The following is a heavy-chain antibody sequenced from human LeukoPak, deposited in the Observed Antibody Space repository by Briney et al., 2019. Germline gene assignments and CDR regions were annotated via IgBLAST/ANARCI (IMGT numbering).Heavy chain of an antibody. CDR1: GVTFSTYA. CDR3: ARDNGGLGGYDHFYYYGMDV. CDR2: IIPIFGTA. Sequence: ASVKVSCKASGVTFSTYAINWVRQAPGQGLEWMGGIIPIFGTANYAQKFQGRVTITADESTSTAYMELSSLRCEDTAMYYCARDNGGLGGYDHFYYYGMDVWGKGITVTVSS. V-gene: IGHV1-69*13. J-gene: IGHJ6*04. D-gene: IGHD5-12*01.